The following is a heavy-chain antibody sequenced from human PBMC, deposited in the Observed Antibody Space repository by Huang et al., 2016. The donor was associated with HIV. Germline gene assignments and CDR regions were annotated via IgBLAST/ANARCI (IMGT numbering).Heavy chain of an antibody. J-gene: IGHJ2*01. Sequence: DVQLVESGGGLVQPGGSLRLSCAASGFTFSNYWMSWVRPAPGKGLEGVANIKQDGSEKNYGDSVKGVFTISRDNAKNLLYLQMNSLRAEDTAVYYCARDYVWGSYRPTYWYFDFWGRGTLVTVSS. CDR1: GFTFSNYW. CDR3: ARDYVWGSYRPTYWYFDF. CDR2: IKQDGSEK. D-gene: IGHD3-16*02. V-gene: IGHV3-7*01.